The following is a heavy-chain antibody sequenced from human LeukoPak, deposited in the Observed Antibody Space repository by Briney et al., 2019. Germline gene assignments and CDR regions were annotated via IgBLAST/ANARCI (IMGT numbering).Heavy chain of an antibody. J-gene: IGHJ6*02. CDR2: INPNSGGT. V-gene: IGHV1-2*02. D-gene: IGHD2-2*01. Sequence: GASVKVSRKASGYTFTGYYMHWVRQAPGQGLEWMGWINPNSGGTNYAQKFQGRVTMTRDTSISTAYMELSRLRSDDTAVYYCARVRDIVVVPAALDYYYGMGVWGQGTTVTVSS. CDR1: GYTFTGYY. CDR3: ARVRDIVVVPAALDYYYGMGV.